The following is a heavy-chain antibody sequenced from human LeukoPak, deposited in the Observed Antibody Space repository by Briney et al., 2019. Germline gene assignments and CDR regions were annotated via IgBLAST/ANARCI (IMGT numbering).Heavy chain of an antibody. CDR3: AREKAYDSSGYYYGYYFDY. J-gene: IGHJ4*02. CDR2: IYYSGST. V-gene: IGHV4-30-4*08. Sequence: SETLSLTCAVYGGSFSGYYWSWIRQPPGKGLEWIGYIYYSGSTYYNPSLKSRVTISVDTSKNQFSLKLSSVTAADTAVYYCAREKAYDSSGYYYGYYFDYWGQGTLVTVSS. CDR1: GGSFSGYY. D-gene: IGHD3-22*01.